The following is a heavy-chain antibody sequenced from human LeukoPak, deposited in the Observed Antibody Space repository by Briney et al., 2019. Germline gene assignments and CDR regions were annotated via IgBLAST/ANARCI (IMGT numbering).Heavy chain of an antibody. Sequence: HPGGSLRLSCAASGLIVSSHYMSWVRQAPGKGLEWVSVIHSVGSTDYADSVKGRFTISRDNPKNRVDLQVNSLRAEDTAVYYCASSRIFGNAMDVWGQGTTVTVSS. V-gene: IGHV3-53*01. CDR1: GLIVSSHY. CDR3: ASSRIFGNAMDV. CDR2: IHSVGST. J-gene: IGHJ6*02. D-gene: IGHD3-3*01.